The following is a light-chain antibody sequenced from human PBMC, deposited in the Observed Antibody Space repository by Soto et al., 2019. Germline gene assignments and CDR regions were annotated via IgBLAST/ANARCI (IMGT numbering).Light chain of an antibody. CDR2: DAS. J-gene: IGKJ5*01. V-gene: IGKV3-11*01. CDR1: QTVSSY. Sequence: EIVLTQSPATLSLSPGERATLSCRASQTVSSYVVWYQQKSGQAPRLLIYDASNRATGIPARFSGSGSGTDFTLTISSLEPEDFAVYYGQQRSNWITFGQGTRLEIK. CDR3: QQRSNWIT.